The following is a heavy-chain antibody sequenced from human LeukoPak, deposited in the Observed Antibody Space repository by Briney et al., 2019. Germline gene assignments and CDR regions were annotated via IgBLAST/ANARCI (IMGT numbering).Heavy chain of an antibody. V-gene: IGHV5-51*01. Sequence: GESLKISCKGSGYSFTSYWIGWVRQMPGKGLEWMGIIYPGDSDTRYSPSFQGQVTTSADKSISTAYLQWSSLKASDTAMYYCARLLHSGYDTPPEFDYWGQGTLVTVSS. J-gene: IGHJ4*02. D-gene: IGHD5-12*01. CDR1: GYSFTSYW. CDR2: IYPGDSDT. CDR3: ARLLHSGYDTPPEFDY.